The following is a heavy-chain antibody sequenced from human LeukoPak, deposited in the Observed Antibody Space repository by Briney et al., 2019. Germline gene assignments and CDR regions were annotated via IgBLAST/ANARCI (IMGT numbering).Heavy chain of an antibody. D-gene: IGHD3-22*01. CDR3: TRVGSSGYALYFDY. CDR2: IYHSGST. CDR1: GGSISSGGYS. V-gene: IGHV4-30-2*01. Sequence: SETLSLTCAVSGGSISSGGYSWSWIRQPPGKGLECIGYIYHSGSTYCNPSLKSRVTISVDRSKNQFSLKLSSVTAADTAVYYCTRVGSSGYALYFDYWGQGTLVTVSS. J-gene: IGHJ4*02.